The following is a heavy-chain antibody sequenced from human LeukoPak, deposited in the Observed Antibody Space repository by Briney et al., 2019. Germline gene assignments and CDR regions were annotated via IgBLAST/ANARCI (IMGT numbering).Heavy chain of an antibody. CDR1: GFSFSKYA. Sequence: PGRSLRLSCAAPGFSFSKYAMDWVRQAPGKGLEWVAIISKDGSMRYYADSVKGRFTVSRDNSNNTLSLQMNSLKSEDTAVYYCAGEKFDIWGQGTMVTVSA. V-gene: IGHV3-30*04. CDR3: AGEKFDI. CDR2: ISKDGSMR. J-gene: IGHJ3*02.